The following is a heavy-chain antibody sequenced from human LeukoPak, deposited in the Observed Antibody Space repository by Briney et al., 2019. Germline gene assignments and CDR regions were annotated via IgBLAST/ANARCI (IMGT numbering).Heavy chain of an antibody. CDR2: ISGSGST. Sequence: SETLSLTCSVSGDSINFYWSWIRQAAGKGLEWIGRISGSGSTDYNASLKSRVTISVDTSKNQFSLKLSSVTAADTAVYYCARHRSGWLQSSFDYWGQGTLVTVSS. CDR3: ARHRSGWLQSSFDY. CDR1: GDSINFY. V-gene: IGHV4-4*07. J-gene: IGHJ4*02. D-gene: IGHD5-24*01.